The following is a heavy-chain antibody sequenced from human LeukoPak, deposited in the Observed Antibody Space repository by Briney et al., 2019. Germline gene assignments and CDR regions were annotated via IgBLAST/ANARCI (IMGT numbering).Heavy chain of an antibody. CDR3: AHSNWIRVFDY. V-gene: IGHV2-5*02. CDR1: GFSLSTSGVG. D-gene: IGHD1-20*01. CDR2: IYWDDDK. Sequence: SGPTLVKHTQTLTLTCTFSGFSLSTSGVGVGWMRQPPGKALEWLALIYWDDDKRYSPSLKSRLTITKDTSKSQVVLTMTNMDPADTATYYCAHSNWIRVFDYWGQGTLVTVSS. J-gene: IGHJ4*02.